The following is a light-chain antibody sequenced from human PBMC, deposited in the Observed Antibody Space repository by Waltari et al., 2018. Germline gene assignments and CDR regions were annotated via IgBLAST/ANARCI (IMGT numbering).Light chain of an antibody. Sequence: QSALTPPPSASGSPGQSVTIPCTGTSSHVGGFAYVSWYQQHPGKVPRLMIYEVSSRPSGVPDRFSGSKSGNTASLTVSGLQVEDEADYYCSSFAGSSQMLFGGGTKLTVL. V-gene: IGLV2-8*01. J-gene: IGLJ2*01. CDR1: SSHVGGFAY. CDR3: SSFAGSSQML. CDR2: EVS.